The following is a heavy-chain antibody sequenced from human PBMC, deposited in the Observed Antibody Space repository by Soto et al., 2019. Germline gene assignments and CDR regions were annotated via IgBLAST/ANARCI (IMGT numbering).Heavy chain of an antibody. CDR3: ARSRNSAGSYVNGFDS. CDR2: IYYSGTT. V-gene: IGHV4-39*01. CDR1: GGPISSSDHY. J-gene: IGHJ5*01. D-gene: IGHD3-10*01. Sequence: PSETLSLTCTVSGGPISSSDHYWGWIRQPPGKGLEWIGSIYYSGTTKYNPSLQSRVTTSVDTSNNQFSLELRSVTAADTAVYYCARSRNSAGSYVNGFDSWGQGTLVTVSS.